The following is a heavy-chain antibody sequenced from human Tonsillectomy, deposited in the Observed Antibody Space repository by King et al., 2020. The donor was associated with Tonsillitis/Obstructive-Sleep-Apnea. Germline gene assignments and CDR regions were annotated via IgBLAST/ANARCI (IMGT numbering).Heavy chain of an antibody. CDR1: GYSFSSYW. J-gene: IGHJ6*02. Sequence: EVQLVQSGAEVKKPGESLRISCKGSGYSFSSYWISWVRQMPGKGLEWMGTIDPSDSYTNYSPSFQGHVTLSADKSISTAYLQWSSLKASDTAMYYCARSPAPGFYGPENYYYYAMDVWGQGTTVTVSS. CDR2: IDPSDSYT. CDR3: ARSPAPGFYGPENYYYYAMDV. D-gene: IGHD2/OR15-2a*01. V-gene: IGHV5-10-1*03.